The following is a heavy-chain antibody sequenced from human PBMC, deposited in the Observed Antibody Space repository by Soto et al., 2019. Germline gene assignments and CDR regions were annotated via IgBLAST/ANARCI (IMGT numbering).Heavy chain of an antibody. Sequence: PGGSLRLSCAASGFTFSSYWMSWVRQAPGKGLEWVANIKQDGSEKYYVDSVKGRFTISRDNAKNSLYLQMNSLRAEDTAVYYCASPRVYTAMVPDAFDIWGQGTMVTVSS. CDR2: IKQDGSEK. CDR1: GFTFSSYW. V-gene: IGHV3-7*05. J-gene: IGHJ3*02. D-gene: IGHD5-18*01. CDR3: ASPRVYTAMVPDAFDI.